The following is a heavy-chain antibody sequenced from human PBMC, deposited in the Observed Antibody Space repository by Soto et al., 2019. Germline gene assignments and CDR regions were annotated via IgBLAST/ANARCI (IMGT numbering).Heavy chain of an antibody. CDR2: IWYDGSNK. CDR1: EFTFNNYR. J-gene: IGHJ6*02. V-gene: IGHV3-33*08. Sequence: GGSLRLSCAASEFTFNNYRMNWVRQAPGKGLEWVAVIWYDGSNKYYADSVKGRFTISRDNSKNTLYLQMNSLRAEDTAVYYCARDGSPPLAAAGNLPYYYYGMDVWGQGTTVTVSS. CDR3: ARDGSPPLAAAGNLPYYYYGMDV. D-gene: IGHD6-13*01.